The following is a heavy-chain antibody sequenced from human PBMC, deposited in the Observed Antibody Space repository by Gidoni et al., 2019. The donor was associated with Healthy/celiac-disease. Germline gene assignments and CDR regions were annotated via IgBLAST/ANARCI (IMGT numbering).Heavy chain of an antibody. J-gene: IGHJ4*02. V-gene: IGHV3-23*01. CDR1: GFTFSSYA. CDR2: ISGSGGST. Sequence: EVQLLESGGGLVQPGGSLRLSCAASGFTFSSYAMSWVRQAPGKGLAWVSAISGSGGSTYYADSVKGRFTISRDNSKNTLYLQMNSLRAEDTAVYYCANLITMVRGVYYFDYWGQGTLVTVSS. D-gene: IGHD3-10*01. CDR3: ANLITMVRGVYYFDY.